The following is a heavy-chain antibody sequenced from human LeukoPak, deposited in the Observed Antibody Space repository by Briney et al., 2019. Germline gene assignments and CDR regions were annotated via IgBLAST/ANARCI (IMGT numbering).Heavy chain of an antibody. CDR1: GFTFSSYS. D-gene: IGHD3-22*01. CDR2: ISSSSSYI. Sequence: GGSLRLSCAASGFTFSSYSMNWVRQAPGKGLEWASSISSSSSYIYYADSVKGRFTISRDNAKNSLYLQMNSLRAEDTAVYYCARETYYYDSSGYNVAFDYWGQGTLVTVSS. CDR3: ARETYYYDSSGYNVAFDY. J-gene: IGHJ4*02. V-gene: IGHV3-21*01.